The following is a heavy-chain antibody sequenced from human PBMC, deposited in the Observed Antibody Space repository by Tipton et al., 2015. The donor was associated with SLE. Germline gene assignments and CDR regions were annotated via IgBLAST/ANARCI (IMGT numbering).Heavy chain of an antibody. CDR3: VKDGPRYWNYDYYFDL. Sequence: SLRLSCAASGYTFSTYAMNWVCQAPGKGLEWVSVTYSGGPTYYADSVKGRFTISRDNSKNTVYLQLSSLRAGDTATYYCVKDGPRYWNYDYYFDLWGRGTLVTVSS. CDR1: GYTFSTYA. V-gene: IGHV3-23*03. D-gene: IGHD1-7*01. CDR2: TYSGGPT. J-gene: IGHJ2*01.